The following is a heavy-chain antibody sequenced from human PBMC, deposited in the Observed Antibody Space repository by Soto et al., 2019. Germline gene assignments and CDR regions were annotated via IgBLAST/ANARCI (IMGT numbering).Heavy chain of an antibody. Sequence: GGSLRLSCAASGVAFSNAWMNWVRQAPWKGLEWGGGMKSKTDGGTTDYAAPVKGRFTISRDDSKNTLYLQMNSLKTEDTAVYYCTTIYTIFGVVIFPYYSYGMDVWGQGTTATVSS. CDR2: MKSKTDGGTT. V-gene: IGHV3-15*07. CDR3: TTIYTIFGVVIFPYYSYGMDV. J-gene: IGHJ6*02. D-gene: IGHD3-3*01. CDR1: GVAFSNAW.